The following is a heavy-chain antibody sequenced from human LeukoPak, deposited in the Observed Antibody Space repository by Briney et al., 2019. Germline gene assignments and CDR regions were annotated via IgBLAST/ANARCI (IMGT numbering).Heavy chain of an antibody. J-gene: IGHJ6*03. V-gene: IGHV4-61*02. CDR3: ARAPGYYYMDV. CDR1: GGSISSGSYY. CDR2: IYTSGST. Sequence: SQTLSLTCTVSGGSISSGSYYWSWIRQPAGKGLEWIGRIYTSGSTNYNPSLKSRVTISVDTSENQFSLKLSSVTAADTAVYYCARAPGYYYMDVWGKGTTVTISS.